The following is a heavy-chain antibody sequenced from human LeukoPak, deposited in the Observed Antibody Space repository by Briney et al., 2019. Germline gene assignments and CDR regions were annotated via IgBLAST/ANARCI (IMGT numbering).Heavy chain of an antibody. CDR1: GITFSNYF. Sequence: GGSLRLSCAASGITFSNYFMSWVRQAPGKGLEWVSSIGPSGGHIYYADSVKGRFTISRDNSKNTLYLQMTSLRAEDTAVYYCAKDSKMNYYGAGSHYDYWGQGTLVTVSS. J-gene: IGHJ4*02. D-gene: IGHD3-10*01. CDR3: AKDSKMNYYGAGSHYDY. V-gene: IGHV3-23*01. CDR2: IGPSGGHI.